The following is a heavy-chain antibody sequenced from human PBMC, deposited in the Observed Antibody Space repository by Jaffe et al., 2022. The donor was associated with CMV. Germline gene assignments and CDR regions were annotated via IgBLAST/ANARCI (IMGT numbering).Heavy chain of an antibody. V-gene: IGHV3-74*01. Sequence: EVQLVESGGGLVQPGGSLRLSCAASGFTFSSYWMHWVRQAPGKGLVWVSRINSDGSSTSYADSVKGRFTISRDNAKNTLYLQMNSLRAEDTAVYYCARGSLEQLKESFYYYYGMDVWGQGTTVTVSS. J-gene: IGHJ6*02. D-gene: IGHD1-1*01. CDR1: GFTFSSYW. CDR3: ARGSLEQLKESFYYYYGMDV. CDR2: INSDGSST.